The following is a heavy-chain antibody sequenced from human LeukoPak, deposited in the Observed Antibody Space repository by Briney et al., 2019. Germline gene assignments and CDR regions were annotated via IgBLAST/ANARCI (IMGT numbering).Heavy chain of an antibody. D-gene: IGHD6-19*01. J-gene: IGHJ3*02. Sequence: PSKTLSLTCTVSDGSISSSLYYWGWIRQPPGKGLEWIGIIYYSGSTYYNPSLKSRVTISVETSKNQVSLRLSSVTAADTAVYYCARQGAGGRAFDIWGQGTMVTVSS. CDR1: DGSISSSLYY. V-gene: IGHV4-39*01. CDR3: ARQGAGGRAFDI. CDR2: IYYSGST.